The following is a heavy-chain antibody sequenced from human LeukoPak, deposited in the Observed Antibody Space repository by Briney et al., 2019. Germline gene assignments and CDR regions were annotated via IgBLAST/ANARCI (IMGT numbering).Heavy chain of an antibody. CDR2: IDPSDSYT. CDR1: GYSFTSYW. J-gene: IGHJ4*02. CDR3: ATESDYYDSSGPFDY. D-gene: IGHD3-22*01. Sequence: GESLSISCKGSGYSFTSYWISWVRQMPGKGLEWMGRIDPSDSYTNYSPSFQGHVTISADRSISTAYLQWSSLKASDTAMYYCATESDYYDSSGPFDYWGQGTLVTVSS. V-gene: IGHV5-10-1*01.